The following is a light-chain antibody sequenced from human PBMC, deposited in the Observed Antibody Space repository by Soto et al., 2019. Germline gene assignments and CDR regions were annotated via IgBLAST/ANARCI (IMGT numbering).Light chain of an antibody. CDR3: SAWDDSLSTLV. J-gene: IGLJ2*01. CDR1: TSNIGGNY. V-gene: IGLV1-47*01. Sequence: QFVLTEPPWASVTPGQRVTSSCSGSTSNIGGNYVYWYQQLPGTAPKLLIFGNNQRPSGVPDRFSGSKSATSASLAITGLRSEDEAEYICSAWDDSLSTLVFGGGTKVTVL. CDR2: GNN.